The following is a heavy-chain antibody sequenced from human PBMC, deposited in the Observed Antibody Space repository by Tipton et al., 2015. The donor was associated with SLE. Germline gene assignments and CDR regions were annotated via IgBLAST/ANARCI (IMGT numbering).Heavy chain of an antibody. J-gene: IGHJ3*02. Sequence: TLSLTCNVSGYSISSGYYWGWIRQFPGKGLEWIGSFYHSGSTYYNPSLKSRVTISVETSKNHFSLTLSSVTAADTAVYYCATFFGHSSASPDALDIWGQGTMVTVSS. D-gene: IGHD6-6*01. CDR2: FYHSGST. CDR1: GYSISSGYY. V-gene: IGHV4-38-2*02. CDR3: ATFFGHSSASPDALDI.